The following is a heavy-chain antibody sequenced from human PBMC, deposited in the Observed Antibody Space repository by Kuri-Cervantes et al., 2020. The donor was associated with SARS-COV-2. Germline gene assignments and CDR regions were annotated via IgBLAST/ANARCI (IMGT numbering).Heavy chain of an antibody. J-gene: IGHJ1*01. CDR3: AKFAERQLIYFQH. D-gene: IGHD3/OR15-3a*01. CDR2: ISGGGRTT. V-gene: IGHV3-23*01. Sequence: ETLSLTCATSEFNFSAYAMGWVRQAPGKGLEWVSSISGGGRTTYYADSVKGRFTISKDKLSDTLSLQMNSLRVEDTATYFCAKFAERQLIYFQHWGQGTVVTVSS. CDR1: EFNFSAYA.